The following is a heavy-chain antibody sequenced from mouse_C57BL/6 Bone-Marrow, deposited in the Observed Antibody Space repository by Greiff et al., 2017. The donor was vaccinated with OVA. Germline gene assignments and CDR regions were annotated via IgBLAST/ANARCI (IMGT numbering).Heavy chain of an antibody. CDR2: INPNNGGT. V-gene: IGHV1-26*01. Sequence: VQLQQSGPELVKPGASVKISCKASGYTFTDYYMNWVKQSHGKSLEWIGDINPNNGGTSYNQKFKGKATLTVDKSSSTAYIELRSLTSEDSAVYYCARWPNLDYWGQGTTLTVSS. D-gene: IGHD4-1*01. J-gene: IGHJ2*01. CDR1: GYTFTDYY. CDR3: ARWPNLDY.